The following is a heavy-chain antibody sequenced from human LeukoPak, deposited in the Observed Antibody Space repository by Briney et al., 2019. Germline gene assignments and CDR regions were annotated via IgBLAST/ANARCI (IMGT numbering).Heavy chain of an antibody. CDR1: GGSTSSYY. Sequence: SETLSLTCTVSGGSTSSYYWSWIRQPPGKGLEWIGYIYYSGSTNYNPSLKSRVTISVDTSKNQFSLKLSSVTAADTAVYYCARDRHSSGWYWFDPWGQGTLVTVSS. D-gene: IGHD6-19*01. CDR3: ARDRHSSGWYWFDP. V-gene: IGHV4-59*01. J-gene: IGHJ5*02. CDR2: IYYSGST.